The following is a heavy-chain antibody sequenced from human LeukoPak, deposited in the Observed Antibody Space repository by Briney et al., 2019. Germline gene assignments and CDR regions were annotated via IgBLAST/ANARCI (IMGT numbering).Heavy chain of an antibody. CDR3: AKDERVGYCSGGSCYPSHFDY. CDR2: ISGSGGST. V-gene: IGHV3-23*01. D-gene: IGHD2-15*01. J-gene: IGHJ4*02. Sequence: GGSLRLSCAASGFTFSSYAMSWVRQAPGKGLEWVSAISGSGGSTYYADSMKGRFTISRDNSKNTLYLQMNSLRAEDTAVYYCAKDERVGYCSGGSCYPSHFDYWGQGTLVTVSS. CDR1: GFTFSSYA.